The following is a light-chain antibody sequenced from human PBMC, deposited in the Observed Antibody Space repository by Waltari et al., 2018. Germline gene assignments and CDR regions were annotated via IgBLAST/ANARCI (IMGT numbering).Light chain of an antibody. CDR3: NSYTGSSAWV. CDR1: SRDVGFYNY. V-gene: IGLV2-14*01. Sequence: QSALTQPTSVSGPPGQPITISCTGTSRDVGFYNYVSWYQQYPGKVPQLLIYDVSDRPSGVSSRFSGSKSGNTAFLTISGLQADDEADYYCNSYTGSSAWVFGGGTKLTVL. J-gene: IGLJ3*02. CDR2: DVS.